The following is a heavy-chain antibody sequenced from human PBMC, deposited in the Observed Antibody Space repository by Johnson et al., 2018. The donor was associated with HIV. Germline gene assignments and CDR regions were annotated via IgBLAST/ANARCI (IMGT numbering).Heavy chain of an antibody. J-gene: IGHJ3*01. CDR3: AKDRMYDYGDYGGALDV. D-gene: IGHD4-17*01. CDR2: ISGSGGST. Sequence: VQLVESGGGLIQPGGSLRLSCAASGLTVSSNYMSWVRQAPGKGLEWVSAISGSGGSTYYADSVKGRFTISRDNSKNTLYLQMNSLRAEDTAVYYCAKDRMYDYGDYGGALDVWGQGTMVTVSS. V-gene: IGHV3-23*04. CDR1: GLTVSSNY.